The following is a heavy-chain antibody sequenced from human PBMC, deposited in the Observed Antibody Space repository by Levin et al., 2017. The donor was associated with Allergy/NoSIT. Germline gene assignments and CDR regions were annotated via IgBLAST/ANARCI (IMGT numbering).Heavy chain of an antibody. D-gene: IGHD6-19*01. CDR1: GGSISDYY. J-gene: IGHJ3*02. V-gene: IGHV4-59*01. Sequence: SETLSLTCTVSGGSISDYYWSWIRQPPGKGLEWIGYIYYSGRTNCNPSLKSRVTISVDTSKNQFSLKLSSVIAADTAVYYCARDGRLGSGWYVAFDIWGQGTMVTVSS. CDR3: ARDGRLGSGWYVAFDI. CDR2: IYYSGRT.